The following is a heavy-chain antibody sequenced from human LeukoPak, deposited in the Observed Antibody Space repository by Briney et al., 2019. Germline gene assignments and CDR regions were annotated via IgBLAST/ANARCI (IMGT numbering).Heavy chain of an antibody. Sequence: PGRSLRLSCAASGFTFSNYGMNWVHQAPGKGLEWVSYISSDSSSISYADSVKGRFTISRDNAKNSLYLQMNSLRDEDTAVYYCARDLFLRWGQGTLVTVSS. V-gene: IGHV3-48*02. CDR3: ARDLFLR. J-gene: IGHJ4*02. CDR1: GFTFSNYG. D-gene: IGHD3-10*02. CDR2: ISSDSSSI.